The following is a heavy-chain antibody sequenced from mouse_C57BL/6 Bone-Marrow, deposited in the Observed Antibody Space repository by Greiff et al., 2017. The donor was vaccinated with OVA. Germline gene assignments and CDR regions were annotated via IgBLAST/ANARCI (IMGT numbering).Heavy chain of an antibody. CDR1: GYTFTDYY. V-gene: IGHV1-19*01. J-gene: IGHJ1*03. Sequence: VQLQQSGPVLVKPGASVKMSCKASGYTFTDYYMNWVKQSHGKSLEWIGVINPYNGGTSYNQKFKGKATLTVDKSSSTAYMELNSLTSEDSAVYYCASPVVVPNWYFDVWGTGTTVTVSS. CDR3: ASPVVVPNWYFDV. D-gene: IGHD1-1*01. CDR2: INPYNGGT.